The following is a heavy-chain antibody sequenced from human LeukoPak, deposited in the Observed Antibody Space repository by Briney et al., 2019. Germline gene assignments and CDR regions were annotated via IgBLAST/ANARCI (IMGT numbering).Heavy chain of an antibody. CDR2: IKQDGSEK. V-gene: IGHV3-7*01. Sequence: GGSLRLSCEGSEFSFSSYWMSWVRQAPGKGLEWVAKIKQDGSEKYYVDSVKGRFTISSDNAKNSLYLQMNSLRAEDTAVYYCARTLEYYYYYMDVWGKGTTVTVSS. CDR3: ARTLEYYYYYMDV. CDR1: EFSFSSYW. J-gene: IGHJ6*03.